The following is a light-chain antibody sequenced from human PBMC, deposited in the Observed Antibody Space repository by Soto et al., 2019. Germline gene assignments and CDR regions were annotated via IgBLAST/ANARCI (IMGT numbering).Light chain of an antibody. CDR3: QQSHSTPPT. CDR1: QSVSSTY. CDR2: SSS. J-gene: IGKJ2*01. V-gene: IGKV3-20*01. Sequence: ELVLTQSPGTLSLSPGDRATLSCRASQSVSSTYLAWYQQRPGQAPRLLIYSSSSRASGIPDRFSGSGSGTDFTLTISRLEPEDFATYYCQQSHSTPPTFGPGTKLEIK.